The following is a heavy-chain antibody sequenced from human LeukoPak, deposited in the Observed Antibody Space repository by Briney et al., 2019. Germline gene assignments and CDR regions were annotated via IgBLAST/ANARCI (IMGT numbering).Heavy chain of an antibody. CDR1: GGSFSGYY. J-gene: IGHJ3*02. D-gene: IGHD6-13*01. CDR3: ARARIAAAGPHGAFDI. V-gene: IGHV4-34*01. CDR2: INHSGST. Sequence: SETLSLTCAVYGGSFSGYYWSWIRQPPGKGLEWIGEINHSGSTNYNPSLKSRVTISVDTSKNQFSLKLSSVTAADTAVYYCARARIAAAGPHGAFDIWGQGTMVTASS.